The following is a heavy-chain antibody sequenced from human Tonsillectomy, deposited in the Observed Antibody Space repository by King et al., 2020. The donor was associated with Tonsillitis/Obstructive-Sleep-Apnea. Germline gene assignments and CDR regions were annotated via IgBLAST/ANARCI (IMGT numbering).Heavy chain of an antibody. CDR2: ISWNSGSI. CDR1: GFTFDDYA. D-gene: IGHD4-23*01. Sequence: EVQLVESGGGLIQPGRSLRLSCAASGFTFDDYAMHWVRQAPGKGLEWVSGISWNSGSIGYADSVKGRFTISRDNAKNSLYLQMNSLRVEDTALYYCAKDGDSVGNLAYFDYWGQGTLVTVSS. CDR3: AKDGDSVGNLAYFDY. V-gene: IGHV3-9*01. J-gene: IGHJ4*02.